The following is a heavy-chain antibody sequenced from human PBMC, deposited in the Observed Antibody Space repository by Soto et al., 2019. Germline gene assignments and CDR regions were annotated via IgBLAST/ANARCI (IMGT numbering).Heavy chain of an antibody. CDR1: GYNFTGSY. V-gene: IGHV1-2*02. Sequence: QVQLVQSGAEVKKPGASVKVSCKASGYNFTGSYMHWVRQAPGEGREWMGLINTNSGGTNYAQKFQGRVTMNRDPAISTAYMELSRLGSDDTDGYYCARDWIAARPTRYYCYCMDVWGQGTTVTVSS. J-gene: IGHJ6*01. CDR3: ARDWIAARPTRYYCYCMDV. D-gene: IGHD6-6*01. CDR2: INTNSGGT.